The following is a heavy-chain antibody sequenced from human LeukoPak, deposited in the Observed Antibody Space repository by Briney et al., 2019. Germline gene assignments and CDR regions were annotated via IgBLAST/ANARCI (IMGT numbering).Heavy chain of an antibody. V-gene: IGHV3-30-3*01. J-gene: IGHJ6*02. D-gene: IGHD3-10*01. CDR2: ISYDGSNK. CDR1: GYTFTGYY. Sequence: SCKASGYTFTGYYLHWVRQAPGKGLEWVAVISYDGSNKYYADSVKGRFTISRDNSKNTLYLQMNSLRAEDTAVYYCARNYGSGMGYYYYYGMDVWGQGTTVTVSS. CDR3: ARNYGSGMGYYYYYGMDV.